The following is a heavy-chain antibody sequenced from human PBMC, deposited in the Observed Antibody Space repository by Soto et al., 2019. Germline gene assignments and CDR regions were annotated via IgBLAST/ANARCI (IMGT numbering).Heavy chain of an antibody. CDR2: ISWNSYTI. V-gene: IGHV3-9*01. J-gene: IGHJ4*02. CDR1: GFTFDDYG. CDR3: AKDSGSYYAPLDY. D-gene: IGHD1-26*01. Sequence: ESGGGLVQPGRSLRLSCAASGFTFDDYGMHWVRQAPGKGLEWVSGISWNSYTIDYADSVKGRFTISRDNAKNSLYLEMNSLRPEDTALYFCAKDSGSYYAPLDYWGQGTLVTVSS.